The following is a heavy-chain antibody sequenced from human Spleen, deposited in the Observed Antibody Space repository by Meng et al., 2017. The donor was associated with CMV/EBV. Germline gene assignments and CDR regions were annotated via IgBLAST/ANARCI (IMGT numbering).Heavy chain of an antibody. CDR3: ASIPRNSYSYYGMDV. CDR1: GGSVSSGSYY. D-gene: IGHD4-23*01. Sequence: SETLSLTCTVSGGSVSSGSYYWSWIRQPPGKGLEWIGYIYYSGSTNYNPSLKSRVTISIDTSKNQFSLKLSSVTAADTAVYYCASIPRNSYSYYGMDVWGQGTTVTVSS. CDR2: IYYSGST. J-gene: IGHJ6*02. V-gene: IGHV4-61*01.